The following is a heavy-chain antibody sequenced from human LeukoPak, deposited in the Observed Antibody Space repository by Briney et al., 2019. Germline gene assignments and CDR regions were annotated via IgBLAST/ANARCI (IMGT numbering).Heavy chain of an antibody. J-gene: IGHJ5*02. Sequence: PGRSLRLSCAASGFTFSSYGMHWVRQAPGKGLEWVAVIWYDGSNKYYADSVKGRFTISRDNSKNTLYLQMNSLRAEDTAVYYCAKDTKDSSSWYGNWFDPWGQGTLVTVSS. CDR2: IWYDGSNK. CDR1: GFTFSSYG. V-gene: IGHV3-33*06. CDR3: AKDTKDSSSWYGNWFDP. D-gene: IGHD6-13*01.